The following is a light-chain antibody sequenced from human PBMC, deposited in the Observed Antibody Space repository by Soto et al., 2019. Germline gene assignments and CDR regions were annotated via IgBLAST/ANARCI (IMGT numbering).Light chain of an antibody. Sequence: DIVMTQSPDSLAVSLGERATINCKSSQSVLLSSNNRNYLTWYQQRPRQPPKLLIYWASTRESGVPDRFSGSGSGTDFTLTISSLQAEDVAVYYCQQYYGAPWTFGQGTKVEIK. CDR2: WAS. V-gene: IGKV4-1*01. CDR1: QSVLLSSNNRNY. CDR3: QQYYGAPWT. J-gene: IGKJ1*01.